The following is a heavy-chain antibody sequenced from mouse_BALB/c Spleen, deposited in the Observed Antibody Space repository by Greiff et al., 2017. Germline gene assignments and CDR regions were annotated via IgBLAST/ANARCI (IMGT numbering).Heavy chain of an antibody. CDR2: ISTYYGDA. V-gene: IGHV1S137*01. CDR1: GYTFTDYA. D-gene: IGHD1-1*01. Sequence: QVQLKESGAELVRPGVSVKISCKGSGYTFTDYAMHWVKQSHAKSLEWIGVISTYYGDASYNQKFKGKATMTVDKSSSTAYMELARLTSEDSAIYYCARSRGSREYYFDYWGQGTTLTVSA. J-gene: IGHJ2*01. CDR3: ARSRGSREYYFDY.